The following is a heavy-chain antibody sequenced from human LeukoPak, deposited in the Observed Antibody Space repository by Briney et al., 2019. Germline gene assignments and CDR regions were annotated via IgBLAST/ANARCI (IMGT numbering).Heavy chain of an antibody. J-gene: IGHJ4*02. CDR2: IYTGGTT. CDR3: ARESPEWRYFDY. Sequence: GGSLRLSCAASGFTVTSNHMNWVRQAPGKGLEWVSIIYTGGTTHYADSLKGRITITRDDSRNTLYLQMNSLRAEDTAVYYCARESPEWRYFDYWGQGTLVTVSS. D-gene: IGHD2-8*01. V-gene: IGHV3-66*01. CDR1: GFTVTSNH.